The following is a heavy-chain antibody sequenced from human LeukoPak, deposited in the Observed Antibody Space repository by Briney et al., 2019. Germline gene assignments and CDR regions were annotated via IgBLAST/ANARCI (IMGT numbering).Heavy chain of an antibody. CDR2: ISAYNGNT. CDR1: GYTFTSYG. D-gene: IGHD1-26*01. J-gene: IGHJ4*02. V-gene: IGHV1-18*01. CDR3: ARDGEGYSGSYHFDY. Sequence: ASVKVSCKASGYTFTSYGISWVRQAPGQGLEWMGWISAYNGNTNYAQKLQGRVTMNTDTSTSTAYMELRSLRSDDTAVYYCARDGEGYSGSYHFDYWGQGTLVTVSS.